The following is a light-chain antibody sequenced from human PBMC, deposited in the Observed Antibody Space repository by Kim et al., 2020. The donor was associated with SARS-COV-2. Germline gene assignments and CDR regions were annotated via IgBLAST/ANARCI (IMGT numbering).Light chain of an antibody. Sequence: GQGVTISGSGSHSTLGTNSVHWYQRFPGTAPEVLIYKNNQRPSGVPDRFSGSKSGTSASLAISGLQSEDEGDYYCAGWDDNLNAEVFGGGTQLTVL. V-gene: IGLV1-44*01. CDR3: AGWDDNLNAEV. CDR2: KNN. CDR1: HSTLGTNS. J-gene: IGLJ3*02.